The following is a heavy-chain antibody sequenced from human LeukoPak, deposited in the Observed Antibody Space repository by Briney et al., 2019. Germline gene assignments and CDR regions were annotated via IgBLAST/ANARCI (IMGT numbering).Heavy chain of an antibody. V-gene: IGHV1-46*01. D-gene: IGHD1-26*01. Sequence: GASVKVSCKASGGTFSNYLFSWVRQAPGQGLEWVGIINPSGGNPTYAQKFQGRVTMTRDTSTSTVYMALSSLRSEDTAVYYCARGFGSGSYYGYWGQGTLVTVSS. CDR2: INPSGGNP. J-gene: IGHJ4*02. CDR3: ARGFGSGSYYGY. CDR1: GGTFSNYL.